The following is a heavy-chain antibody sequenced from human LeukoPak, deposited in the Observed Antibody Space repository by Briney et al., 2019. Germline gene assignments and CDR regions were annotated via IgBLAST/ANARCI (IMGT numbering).Heavy chain of an antibody. J-gene: IGHJ3*02. V-gene: IGHV3-23*01. Sequence: GGTLRLSCAASGFTFSSYGMSWVRQAPGKGLEWVSAISGSGGSTYYADSVKGRFTISRDNSKNTLYLQMNSLRAEDTAVYYCATHCSSVSCSLATFDIWGQGTMVTVSS. CDR1: GFTFSSYG. CDR2: ISGSGGST. CDR3: ATHCSSVSCSLATFDI. D-gene: IGHD2-2*01.